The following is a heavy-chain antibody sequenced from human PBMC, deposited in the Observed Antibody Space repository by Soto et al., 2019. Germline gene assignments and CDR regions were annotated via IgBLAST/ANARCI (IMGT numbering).Heavy chain of an antibody. CDR2: ICYSGST. D-gene: IGHD2-8*01. J-gene: IGHJ5*02. Sequence: PSETLSLTCTVSGGSISSYYWSWIRQPPGKGLEWIGYICYSGSTNYNPSLKSRVTISVDTSKNQFSLKLSSVTAADTAVYYCARDRMYALGPWGQGTLVTVSS. CDR3: ARDRMYALGP. CDR1: GGSISSYY. V-gene: IGHV4-59*01.